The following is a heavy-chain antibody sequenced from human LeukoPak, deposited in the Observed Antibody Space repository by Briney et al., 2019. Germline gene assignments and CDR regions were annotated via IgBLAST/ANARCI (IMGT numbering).Heavy chain of an antibody. Sequence: PSETLSLTCTVSGGSLSSYYWSWIRQPPGKGLEWIGYIYYSGSTNYNPSLKSRVTISVDTSKNQFSLKLSSVTAADTAVYYCAREGGGFGELTFDPWGQGTLVTVSS. J-gene: IGHJ5*02. D-gene: IGHD3-10*01. CDR3: AREGGGFGELTFDP. V-gene: IGHV4-59*01. CDR1: GGSLSSYY. CDR2: IYYSGST.